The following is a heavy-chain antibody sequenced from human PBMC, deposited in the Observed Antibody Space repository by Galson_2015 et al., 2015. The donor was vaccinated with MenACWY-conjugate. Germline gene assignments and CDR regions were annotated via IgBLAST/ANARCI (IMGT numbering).Heavy chain of an antibody. CDR2: ISPGDSNT. D-gene: IGHD1-26*01. Sequence: QSGEEVKQPGESLKISCKGSGSYFPSYWIAWVRQIPGKGLEWMGLISPGDSNTRYSPSFQGQVTISADKSISTAYLQWSSLKTSDTAMYYCAIHPPGGRGMDVWGQGTTVTVSS. CDR1: GSYFPSYW. J-gene: IGHJ6*02. CDR3: AIHPPGGRGMDV. V-gene: IGHV5-51*01.